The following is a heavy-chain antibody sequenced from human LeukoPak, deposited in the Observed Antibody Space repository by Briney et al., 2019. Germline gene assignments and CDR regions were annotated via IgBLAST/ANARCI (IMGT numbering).Heavy chain of an antibody. CDR1: GGSISSYY. Sequence: SETLSLTCTVSGGSISSYYWSWIRQPAGKGLEWIGRIYTSGSTNYNPSLKSRVTTSVDTSKNQFSLKLSSVTAADTAVYYCARDGKYSSGWYGDYYYYMDVWGKGTTVTISS. V-gene: IGHV4-4*07. J-gene: IGHJ6*03. CDR3: ARDGKYSSGWYGDYYYYMDV. D-gene: IGHD6-19*01. CDR2: IYTSGST.